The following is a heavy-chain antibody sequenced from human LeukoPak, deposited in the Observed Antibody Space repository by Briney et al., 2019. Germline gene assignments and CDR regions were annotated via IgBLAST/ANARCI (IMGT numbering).Heavy chain of an antibody. CDR2: LYYSGNT. Sequence: PSETLSLTCTVSGGSISDYYWSWIRQSPVKGLEWIGYLYYSGNTNYNPSLKSRLTISRDMAKNQFSLKLSSVTSADTAVYYCARGEYEDLVDNWGQGSLVTVSS. J-gene: IGHJ4*02. CDR1: GGSISDYY. CDR3: ARGEYEDLVDN. V-gene: IGHV4-59*01. D-gene: IGHD1-26*01.